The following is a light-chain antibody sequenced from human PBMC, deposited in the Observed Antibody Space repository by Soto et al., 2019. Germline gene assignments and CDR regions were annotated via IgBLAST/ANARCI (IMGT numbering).Light chain of an antibody. J-gene: IGKJ5*01. CDR1: QSVSSY. Sequence: DIVYTQSPGVLNMPPREGATLSCRASQSVSSYLAWYQQKPGQAPRLLIYDASNRATGIPARFSGSGSGTDFTLTISSLEPEDFAVYYCQQRSNWPSTFGQGTRLEVK. CDR2: DAS. CDR3: QQRSNWPST. V-gene: IGKV3-11*01.